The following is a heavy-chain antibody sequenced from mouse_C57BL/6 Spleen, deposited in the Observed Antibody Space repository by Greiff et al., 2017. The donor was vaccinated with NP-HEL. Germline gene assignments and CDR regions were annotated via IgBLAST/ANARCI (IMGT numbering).Heavy chain of an antibody. V-gene: IGHV1-66*01. J-gene: IGHJ2*01. Sequence: VKLQESGPELVKPGASVKISCKASGYSFTSYYIHWVKQRPGQGLEWIGWIYPGSGNTKYNEKFKGKATLTADTSSSTAYMQLSSLTSEDSAVYYCARCRLLPGFFDYWGQGTTLTVSS. CDR1: GYSFTSYY. D-gene: IGHD1-1*01. CDR2: IYPGSGNT. CDR3: ARCRLLPGFFDY.